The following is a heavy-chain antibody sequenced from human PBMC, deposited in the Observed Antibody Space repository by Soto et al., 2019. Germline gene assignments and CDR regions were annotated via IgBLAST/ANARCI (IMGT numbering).Heavy chain of an antibody. CDR1: GFSICTDSAA. D-gene: IGHD6-19*01. CDR3: ARAYSSGWFSSFDF. CDR2: TYYRSGWSR. Sequence: PSQTLSLTCAISGFSICTDSAAWNWIRQSPSRGLEWLGRTYYRSGWSREYAVSVRGRITINPDTSKNQFSLQLNSVTPEDTAVYFCARAYSSGWFSSFDFWGQGTLVTVSS. J-gene: IGHJ4*02. V-gene: IGHV6-1*01.